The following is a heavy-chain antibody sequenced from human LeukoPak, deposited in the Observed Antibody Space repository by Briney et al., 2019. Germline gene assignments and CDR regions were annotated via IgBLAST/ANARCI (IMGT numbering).Heavy chain of an antibody. D-gene: IGHD5-18*01. V-gene: IGHV3-21*01. Sequence: GGSLRLSCAASGFTFSTFSMIWVRQAPGKGLQCDSFISSSSAYIYQEASVKGRFTISRDNAKNSLYLQMNSLAAEDTAVYYCARADTRDDAFDIWGRGTRFTVSS. CDR2: ISSSSAYI. CDR1: GFTFSTFS. CDR3: ARADTRDDAFDI. J-gene: IGHJ3*02.